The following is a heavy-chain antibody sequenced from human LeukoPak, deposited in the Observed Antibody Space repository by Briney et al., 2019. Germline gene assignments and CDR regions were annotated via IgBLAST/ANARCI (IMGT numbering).Heavy chain of an antibody. CDR2: IYPGDSDT. Sequence: GESLKISCKGSGYSFTNYWIGWVRQMPGKGLEWMGIIYPGDSDTRYSPSVQGQVTISADKSISTAYLQWSSLKASDTAMYYCARFPRRAVPGGNWFDPWGQGTLVTVSS. CDR3: ARFPRRAVPGGNWFDP. CDR1: GYSFTNYW. V-gene: IGHV5-51*01. J-gene: IGHJ5*02. D-gene: IGHD6-19*01.